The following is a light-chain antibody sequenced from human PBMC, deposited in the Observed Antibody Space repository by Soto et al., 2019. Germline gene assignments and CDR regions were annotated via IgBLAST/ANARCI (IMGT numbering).Light chain of an antibody. V-gene: IGKV1-5*01. CDR3: QQYNSYSTWT. CDR2: DAS. J-gene: IGKJ1*01. CDR1: QSISSW. Sequence: DIPMTQSPSTLSASVGDRVTITCRASQSISSWLAWYQQKPGKAPKLLIYDASSLESGVPSRFSGSGSGTEFTLTISSLQPDDFATYYCQQYNSYSTWTFGQGIKVEIK.